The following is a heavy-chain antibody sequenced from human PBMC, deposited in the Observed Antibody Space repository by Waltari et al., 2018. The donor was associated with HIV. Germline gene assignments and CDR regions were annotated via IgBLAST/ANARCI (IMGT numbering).Heavy chain of an antibody. J-gene: IGHJ4*02. CDR1: GFTFSSYW. V-gene: IGHV3-7*04. D-gene: IGHD3-10*01. CDR3: ARGGFYGSGSKVN. CDR2: RKQGGRGK. Sequence: EVQLVESGGGLVQPGGSLRLSCAASGFTFSSYWMSWVRQTPGKGLEWVANRKQGGRGKSYVDAVNGQFTISRDNAENSLYLQMNSLRAEDTAVYYCARGGFYGSGSKVNWGQGTLVTVSS.